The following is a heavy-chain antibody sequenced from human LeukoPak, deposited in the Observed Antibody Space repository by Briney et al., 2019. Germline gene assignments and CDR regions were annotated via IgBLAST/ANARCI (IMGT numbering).Heavy chain of an antibody. J-gene: IGHJ3*02. D-gene: IGHD1-26*01. Sequence: QPGGSLRLSCAASGXTVSSNYVTWVRQAPGKGLEWVSVIYSGGNTYYADSVKGRFTISRDNTKNTLYLQMNSLRADDTAVYYCARDVGFIVGATPGAFDIWGQGTMVTVSS. CDR1: GXTVSSNY. V-gene: IGHV3-66*01. CDR3: ARDVGFIVGATPGAFDI. CDR2: IYSGGNT.